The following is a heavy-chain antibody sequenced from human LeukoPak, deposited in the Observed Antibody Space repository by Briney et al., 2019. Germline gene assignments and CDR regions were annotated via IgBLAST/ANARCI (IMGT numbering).Heavy chain of an antibody. J-gene: IGHJ4*02. CDR3: ARERRVGVGATESSGGAFGY. CDR1: GFTFSSYA. V-gene: IGHV3-23*01. CDR2: ISGSGGST. D-gene: IGHD1-26*01. Sequence: PGGSLRLSCAASGFTFSSYAMSWVRQAPGKGLEWVSAISGSGGSTYYADSVKGRFTISRDNSKNTLYLQMNSLRAEDTAVYYCARERRVGVGATESSGGAFGYWGQGTLVTVSS.